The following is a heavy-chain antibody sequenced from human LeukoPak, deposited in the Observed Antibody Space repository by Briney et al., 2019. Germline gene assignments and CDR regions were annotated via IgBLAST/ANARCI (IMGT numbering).Heavy chain of an antibody. J-gene: IGHJ4*02. CDR3: ARRRRVDSSGYYIYFDY. CDR2: MNTNSGNT. D-gene: IGHD3-22*01. Sequence: GASVKVSCKASGYPFTSYNINWVRQATGQGLEWMGWMNTNSGNTGYSQNFQGRVTMTTDTSTSTAYMELRSLRSDDTAVYYCARRRRVDSSGYYIYFDYWGQGTLVTVSS. CDR1: GYPFTSYN. V-gene: IGHV1-8*01.